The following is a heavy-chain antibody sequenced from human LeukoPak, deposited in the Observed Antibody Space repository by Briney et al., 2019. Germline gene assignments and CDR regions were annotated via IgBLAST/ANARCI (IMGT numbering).Heavy chain of an antibody. J-gene: IGHJ6*02. D-gene: IGHD3-10*01. CDR3: ASCDGGFYYGMDV. CDR2: IIPIFGTA. Sequence: SVKVSCKASGGTFSSYAISWVRQAPGQGLEWMGGIIPIFGTANYAQKLQGRVTITADESTSTAYMELSSLRSEDTAVYYCASCDGGFYYGMDVWGQGTTVTVSS. CDR1: GGTFSSYA. V-gene: IGHV1-69*13.